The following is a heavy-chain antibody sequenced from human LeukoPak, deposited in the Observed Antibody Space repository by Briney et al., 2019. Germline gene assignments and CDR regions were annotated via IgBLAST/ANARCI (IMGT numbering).Heavy chain of an antibody. CDR3: ARTWMYSNYF. V-gene: IGHV3-48*01. CDR2: ISSSSSTI. CDR1: GFTFSSYS. Sequence: GGSLRLSCAASGFTFSSYSMNWVRQAPGEGLEWVSYISSSSSTIYYADSVKGRFTISRDNAKNSLYLQMNSLRAEDTAVYYCARTWMYSNYFRGQGTLVTVSS. D-gene: IGHD4-11*01. J-gene: IGHJ4*02.